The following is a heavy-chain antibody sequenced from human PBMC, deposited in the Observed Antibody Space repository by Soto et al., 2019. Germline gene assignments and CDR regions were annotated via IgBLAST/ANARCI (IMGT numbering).Heavy chain of an antibody. CDR1: GGSISSYY. CDR2: IYYSGST. CDR3: ARVVDYYGSGSYYLDY. D-gene: IGHD3-10*01. J-gene: IGHJ4*02. Sequence: QVQLQESGPGLVKPSETLSLTCTVSGGSISSYYWSWIRQPPGKGLEWIGYIYYSGSTNYNPSLKSRVTISVDTSKNQFSLKPSSVTAADTAVYYCARVVDYYGSGSYYLDYWGQGTLVTVSS. V-gene: IGHV4-59*01.